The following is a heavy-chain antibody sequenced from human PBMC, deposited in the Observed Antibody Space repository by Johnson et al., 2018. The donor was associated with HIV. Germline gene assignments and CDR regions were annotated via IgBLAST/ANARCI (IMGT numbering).Heavy chain of an antibody. V-gene: IGHV3-7*01. Sequence: MLLVESGGSVVRPGGSLRLSCAASGFTFDDYGMNWVRQAPGKGLEWVANIKQDGSEKYYVDSVKGRFTISRDNAKNSLDLQMNSLRAEDTAVYYCASSWGNAFDIWGQGTMVTVSS. J-gene: IGHJ3*02. D-gene: IGHD7-27*01. CDR3: ASSWGNAFDI. CDR2: IKQDGSEK. CDR1: GFTFDDYG.